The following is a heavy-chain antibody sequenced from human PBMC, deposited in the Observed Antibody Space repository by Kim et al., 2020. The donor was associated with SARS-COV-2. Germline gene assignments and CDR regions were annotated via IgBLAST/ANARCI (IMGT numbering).Heavy chain of an antibody. CDR2: INAGNGNT. CDR3: APDYDFWSGYHGGDAFDI. CDR1: GYTFTSYA. Sequence: ASVKVSCKASGYTFTSYAMHWVRQAPGQRLEWMGWINAGNGNTKYSQKFQGRVTITRDTSASTAYMELSSLRSEDTAVYYCAPDYDFWSGYHGGDAFDIWGQGTMVTVSS. J-gene: IGHJ3*02. V-gene: IGHV1-3*01. D-gene: IGHD3-3*01.